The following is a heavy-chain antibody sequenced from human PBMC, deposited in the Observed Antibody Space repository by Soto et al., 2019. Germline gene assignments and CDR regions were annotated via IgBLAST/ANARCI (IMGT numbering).Heavy chain of an antibody. J-gene: IGHJ6*02. CDR3: ATIGVSGYLAV. CDR2: ITHSGST. D-gene: IGHD3-16*02. Sequence: TLSLTCSVSGADIDSGGFTWTWIRQHAGKGLEWFGYITHSGSTNYNPSLQSRLSISGDTSKNPLTLTLTSVTAAAAAVYYSATIGVSGYLAVWGQGTTVTVSS. V-gene: IGHV4-31*03. CDR1: GADIDSGGFT.